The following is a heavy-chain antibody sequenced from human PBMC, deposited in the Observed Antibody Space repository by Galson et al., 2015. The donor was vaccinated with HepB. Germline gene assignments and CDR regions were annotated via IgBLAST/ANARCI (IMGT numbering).Heavy chain of an antibody. CDR1: GFTFSNAF. Sequence: SLRLSCAASGFTFSNAFMSWVRQAPGKGLEWVGRIKSKTEGGTTDYAAPVKGRFSISRDDSKGPLYLQMNSLKTEDTAVYYCTTVTVTVQNYYYQYGMDPWGQGTTVTVSS. J-gene: IGHJ6*02. D-gene: IGHD4-17*01. CDR2: IKSKTEGGTT. CDR3: TTVTVTVQNYYYQYGMDP. V-gene: IGHV3-15*01.